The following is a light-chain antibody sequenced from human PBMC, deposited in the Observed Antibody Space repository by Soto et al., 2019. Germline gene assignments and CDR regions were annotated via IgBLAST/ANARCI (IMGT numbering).Light chain of an antibody. V-gene: IGLV2-14*01. CDR2: DVS. J-gene: IGLJ2*01. Sequence: QSVLTQPASVSGPPGQSITISCTGTSSDVGGYNYVSWYQQHPGKAPKLMIYDVSNRPSGVSNRFSGSKSGNTASLTISGLQAEDEADYYCSSYTSSSTLAFGGGTKLTVL. CDR3: SSYTSSSTLA. CDR1: SSDVGGYNY.